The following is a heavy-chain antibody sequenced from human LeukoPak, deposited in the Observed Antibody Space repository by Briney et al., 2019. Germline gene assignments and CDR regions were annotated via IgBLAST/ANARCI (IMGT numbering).Heavy chain of an antibody. CDR2: IYYSGSP. CDR3: ARHHSEEVGPYFDY. Sequence: SETLSLTCTVSGGSISSNTQYWSWIRQPPGKGPEWLGSIYYSGSPYYNPSLKSRVTISADTSKNQFSLKMSSVTAADTALYYCARHHSEEVGPYFDYWGQGILVTVSS. D-gene: IGHD4-11*01. J-gene: IGHJ4*02. V-gene: IGHV4-39*01. CDR1: GGSISSNTQY.